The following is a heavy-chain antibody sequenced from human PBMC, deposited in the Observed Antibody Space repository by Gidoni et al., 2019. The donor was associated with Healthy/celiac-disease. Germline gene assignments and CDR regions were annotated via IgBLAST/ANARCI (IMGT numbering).Heavy chain of an antibody. Sequence: QVQLQESGPGLVKPSQTLSLPCPVSGGSVSSCGYYWRRIRQHLGKGLEWIGYIYYSGSTYYNPSLKSRVTISVDTSKNQFSLKLSSVTSADTAVYYCARDPVAVAGTVGGAFDIWGQGTMVTVSS. CDR1: GGSVSSCGYY. J-gene: IGHJ3*02. D-gene: IGHD6-19*01. CDR2: IYYSGST. CDR3: ARDPVAVAGTVGGAFDI. V-gene: IGHV4-31*03.